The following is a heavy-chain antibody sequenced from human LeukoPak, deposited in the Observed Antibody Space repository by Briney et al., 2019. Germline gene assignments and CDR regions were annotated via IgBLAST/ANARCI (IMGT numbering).Heavy chain of an antibody. Sequence: SETLSLTCTVSGGSISSYYWSWIRQPPGKGLEWIGYIYYSGSTNYNPSLKSRVTISVDTSKNQFSLKLSSVTAADTAVYYCARHPVRGGKLFDTWGQGTLVTVSS. D-gene: IGHD3-16*01. V-gene: IGHV4-59*08. CDR1: GGSISSYY. CDR2: IYYSGST. J-gene: IGHJ5*02. CDR3: ARHPVRGGKLFDT.